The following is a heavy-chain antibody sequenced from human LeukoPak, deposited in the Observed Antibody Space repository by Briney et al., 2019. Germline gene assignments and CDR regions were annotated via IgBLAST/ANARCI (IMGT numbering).Heavy chain of an antibody. CDR2: ISGSGATT. CDR1: GFTFSSYA. Sequence: PGGSLRLSCAASGFTFSSYAMSWVRQAPGKGLEWVSAISGSGATTNYADSVKGRFTISRDNSKNTMFLQMNSLRDEDTAEYYCAKGGTAAATSPLQHWGQGTLVTVSS. D-gene: IGHD6-13*01. J-gene: IGHJ1*01. CDR3: AKGGTAAATSPLQH. V-gene: IGHV3-23*01.